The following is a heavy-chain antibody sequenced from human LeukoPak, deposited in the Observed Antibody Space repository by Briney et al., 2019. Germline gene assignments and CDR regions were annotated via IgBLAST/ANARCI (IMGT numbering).Heavy chain of an antibody. CDR1: GGSIRSYY. CDR3: ARYHCSSTSCYFDY. Sequence: TSETLSLTCTVSGGSIRSYYWSWMRQPPGKGLEWIGYIYYSGSTNYNPSLKSRVTISVDTSKNQFSLKLSSVTAADTAVYYCARYHCSSTSCYFDYWGQGTLVTVSS. CDR2: IYYSGST. D-gene: IGHD2-2*01. V-gene: IGHV4-59*01. J-gene: IGHJ4*02.